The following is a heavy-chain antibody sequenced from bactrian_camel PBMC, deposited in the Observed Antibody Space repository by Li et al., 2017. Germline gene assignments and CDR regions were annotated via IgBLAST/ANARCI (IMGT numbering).Heavy chain of an antibody. D-gene: IGHD2*01. CDR2: LDADGRTT. Sequence: HVQLVESGGDSVQTGGSLRLSCQASGSTYSSLCMGWWRQAPGKEREGVAVLDADGRTTLYRDSVKGRFTISKDYAKNTLYLQMNSLKPEDTAMYYCASSYYASAGSSPPRPQRFGDWGQGTQVAVS. J-gene: IGHJ4*01. CDR3: ASSYYASAGSSPPRPQRFGD. CDR1: GSTYSSLC. V-gene: IGHV3S1*01.